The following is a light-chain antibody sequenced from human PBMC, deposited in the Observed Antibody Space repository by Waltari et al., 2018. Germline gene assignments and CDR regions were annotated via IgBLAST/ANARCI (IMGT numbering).Light chain of an antibody. CDR3: WLAYTGGIVV. V-gene: IGLV7-46*01. CDR2: DSY. CDR1: TGAVTSGHY. J-gene: IGLJ2*01. Sequence: QAVVTQEPSLTVSPGGTVTLTCGSSTGAVTSGHYPYGLQQKPGQAPRTLIYDSYIKQSWTPARFSASLVGGKAVLTLSGAQAEDEAKYYCWLAYTGGIVVFGGGTELAVL.